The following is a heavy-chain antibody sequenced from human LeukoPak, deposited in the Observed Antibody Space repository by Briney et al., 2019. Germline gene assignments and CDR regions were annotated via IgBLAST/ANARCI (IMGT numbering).Heavy chain of an antibody. Sequence: GGSLRLSCAASGFTFNSYAMSWVRQAPGKGLEWVSGVTTNGNNTNYADSVKGRFTISRDNSKNTLYLQMNSLRADDTAVYYCAKGGGRAVAGNFDYWGQGTLVTVSS. D-gene: IGHD6-19*01. CDR2: VTTNGNNT. CDR1: GFTFNSYA. V-gene: IGHV3-23*01. CDR3: AKGGGRAVAGNFDY. J-gene: IGHJ4*02.